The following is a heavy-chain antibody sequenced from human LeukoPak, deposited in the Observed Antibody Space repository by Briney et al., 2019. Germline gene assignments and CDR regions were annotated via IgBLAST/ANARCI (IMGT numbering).Heavy chain of an antibody. CDR1: GGTFSSYA. Sequence: SVKVSCKASGGTFSSYAISWVRQAPGQGLEWMGGIIPIFGRANYAQKFQGRVTITADESTSTAYMELSSLRSEDTAVYYCARAPGFWSGSYYYYYYMDVWGKGTTVTVSS. J-gene: IGHJ6*03. D-gene: IGHD3-3*01. CDR2: IIPIFGRA. V-gene: IGHV1-69*13. CDR3: ARAPGFWSGSYYYYYYMDV.